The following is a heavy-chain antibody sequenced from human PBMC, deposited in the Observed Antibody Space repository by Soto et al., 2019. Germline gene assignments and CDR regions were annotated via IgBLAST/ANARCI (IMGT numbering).Heavy chain of an antibody. CDR3: ARTTEFRYAEGSVYRGGNYAMDV. CDR1: GYTFSGYD. CDR2: VSPDSGST. D-gene: IGHD2-2*01. V-gene: IGHV1-8*01. J-gene: IGHJ6*02. Sequence: QVQLVQSGAEVKKPGASVRVSCKASGYTFSGYDINWVRQATGQGREWMGWVSPDSGSTGYAGIFQGRVTMTWDNTTTTTDMGLSSLTSEDSAVHTCARTTEFRYAEGSVYRGGNYAMDVWGQGTTVTVSS.